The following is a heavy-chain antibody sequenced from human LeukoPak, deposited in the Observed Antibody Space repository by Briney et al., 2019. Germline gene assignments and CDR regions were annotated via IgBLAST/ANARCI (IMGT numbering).Heavy chain of an antibody. CDR1: GDSISTYY. V-gene: IGHV4-59*01. CDR2: ISFSGST. Sequence: PSESLSLTCTVSGDSISTYYWSWIRQPPGKGLEWIGFISFSGSTNYNPSLKSRVTISIDTSKNQFSLKLSSVTAADTAVYYCARDRGDTAMAHPFDYWGQETLVTVSS. D-gene: IGHD5-18*01. J-gene: IGHJ4*02. CDR3: ARDRGDTAMAHPFDY.